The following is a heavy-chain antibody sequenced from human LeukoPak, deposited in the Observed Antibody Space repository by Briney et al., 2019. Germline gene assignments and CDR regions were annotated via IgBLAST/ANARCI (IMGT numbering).Heavy chain of an antibody. J-gene: IGHJ4*02. CDR1: GDSVSSNSAA. D-gene: IGHD5-18*01. CDR3: AGGVDTDLHY. Sequence: PSQTLSLTCAISGDSVSSNSAAWNWIRQSPSRGLEWLGRTYYRSKWSSNYAVSVKSRITIHPDTFKNQFSLQLNSVTPEDTAVHYCAGGVDTDLHYWGQGTLVTVSS. V-gene: IGHV6-1*01. CDR2: TYYRSKWSS.